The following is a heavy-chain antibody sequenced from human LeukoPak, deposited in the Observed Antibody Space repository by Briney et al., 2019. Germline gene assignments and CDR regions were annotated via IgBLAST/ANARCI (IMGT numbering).Heavy chain of an antibody. CDR1: GDSISSYY. D-gene: IGHD3-9*01. CDR3: ARAGADLDYDILTGYYYYYMDV. Sequence: SETLSLTCIVSGDSISSYYWSWIRQPAGKGLEWIGRIYTSGSTNYNPSLKSRVTMSVDTSKNQFSLKLSSVTAADTAVYYCARAGADLDYDILTGYYYYYMDVWGKGTTVTVSS. CDR2: IYTSGST. J-gene: IGHJ6*03. V-gene: IGHV4-4*07.